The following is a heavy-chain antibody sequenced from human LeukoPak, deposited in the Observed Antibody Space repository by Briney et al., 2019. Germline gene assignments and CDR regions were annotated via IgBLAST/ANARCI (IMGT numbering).Heavy chain of an antibody. V-gene: IGHV4-34*01. CDR1: GGSFSGYY. D-gene: IGHD3-10*01. CDR2: INHSGST. Sequence: PSETLSLTCAVYGGSFSGYYWSWIRQPPGKGLEWIGEINHSGSTNYNPSLKSRVTISVDTSKNRFSLKLSSVTAADTAVYYCASGGRITMVRGVYWGQGTLVTVSS. J-gene: IGHJ4*02. CDR3: ASGGRITMVRGVY.